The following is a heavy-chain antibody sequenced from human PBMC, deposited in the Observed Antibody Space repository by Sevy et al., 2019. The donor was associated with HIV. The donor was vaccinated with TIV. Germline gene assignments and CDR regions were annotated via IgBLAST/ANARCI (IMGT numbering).Heavy chain of an antibody. Sequence: GGSLRLSCAASGFTFSIYYMTWARQAPGKGLEWVANIKSDGSDKYYVDSVKGRFTSSRDNAKKSLYLQMNSLTAEDTAVYYCARYGGYIDHWGHGTLVTVSS. V-gene: IGHV3-7*01. J-gene: IGHJ4*01. CDR3: ARYGGYIDH. CDR1: GFTFSIYY. CDR2: IKSDGSDK. D-gene: IGHD2-15*01.